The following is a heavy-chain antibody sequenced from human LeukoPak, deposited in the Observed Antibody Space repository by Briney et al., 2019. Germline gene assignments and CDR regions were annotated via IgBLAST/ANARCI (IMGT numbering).Heavy chain of an antibody. CDR2: ISGSGGST. Sequence: GGSLRLSCAASGFIFSSYAMSWVRQAPGKGLEWVSAISGSGGSTYYADSVKGRFTISRDNSKNTLYLQMNSLRAEDTAVYYCAKDHYDILTGFDYWGQGTLVTVSS. J-gene: IGHJ4*02. D-gene: IGHD3-9*01. CDR3: AKDHYDILTGFDY. V-gene: IGHV3-23*01. CDR1: GFIFSSYA.